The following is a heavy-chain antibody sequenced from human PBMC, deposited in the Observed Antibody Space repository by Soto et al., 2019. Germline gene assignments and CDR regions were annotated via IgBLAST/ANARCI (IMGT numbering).Heavy chain of an antibody. D-gene: IGHD3-3*01. V-gene: IGHV2-5*02. J-gene: IGHJ4*02. Sequence: QITLNESGPTVVKPAETLTLTCTFSGFSLTTSGVGVGWIRQSTGKAPEWLALIYWDDDKRYSASLNSRLTITKDTSKNQVFLTMASVDPADKATYYCAQRILRTVFELVTTTATYFDFWGQGTPFVVSS. CDR1: GFSLTTSGVG. CDR2: IYWDDDK. CDR3: AQRILRTVFELVTTTATYFDF.